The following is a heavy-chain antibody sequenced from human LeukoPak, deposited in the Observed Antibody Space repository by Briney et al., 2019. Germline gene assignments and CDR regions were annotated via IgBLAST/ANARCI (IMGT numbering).Heavy chain of an antibody. CDR1: GYTFTGYY. V-gene: IGHV1-2*02. J-gene: IGHJ5*02. D-gene: IGHD3-22*01. CDR3: ARVMSDITMTVRRWFDP. CDR2: INPNSGGT. Sequence: ASVKVSCKASGYTFTGYYMHWVRQAPGQGLEWMGWINPNSGGTNYAQKFQGRVTMTRGTSISTAYMELSRLRSDDTAVYYCARVMSDITMTVRRWFDPWGQGTLVTVSS.